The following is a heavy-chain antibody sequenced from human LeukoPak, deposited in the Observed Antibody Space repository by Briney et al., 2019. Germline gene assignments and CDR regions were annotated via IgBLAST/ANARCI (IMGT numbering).Heavy chain of an antibody. CDR3: ARERDGRFFDY. J-gene: IGHJ4*02. CDR1: GLIFRSYW. Sequence: GGSLRPSCAVSGLIFRSYWMSWVRQAPGKGLEWVANINQDGSEKYFVDSVKGRFTISRDNAKNSLRLQMNTLRAEDTAVYYCARERDGRFFDYWGQGTLVTVSS. V-gene: IGHV3-7*01. CDR2: INQDGSEK. D-gene: IGHD5-24*01.